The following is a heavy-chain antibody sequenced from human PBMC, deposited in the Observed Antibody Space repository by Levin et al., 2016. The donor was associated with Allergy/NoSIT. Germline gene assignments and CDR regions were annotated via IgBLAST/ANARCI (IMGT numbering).Heavy chain of an antibody. V-gene: IGHV3-30*18. D-gene: IGHD6-19*01. CDR3: AKKAVGSGWYFVTYYFDY. J-gene: IGHJ4*02. CDR2: ISYDGSNK. Sequence: GGSLRLSCAASGFTFSSYGMHWVRQAPGKGLEWVAVISYDGSNKYYADSVKGRFTISRDNSKNTLYLQMNSLRAEDTAVYYCAKKAVGSGWYFVTYYFDYWGQGTLVTVSS. CDR1: GFTFSSYG.